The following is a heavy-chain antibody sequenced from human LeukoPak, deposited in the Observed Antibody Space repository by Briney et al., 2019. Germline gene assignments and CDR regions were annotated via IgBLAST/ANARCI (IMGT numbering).Heavy chain of an antibody. CDR2: ISSSGSTI. CDR1: GFTFSSYE. CDR3: ARLDYYGSGSYFDY. V-gene: IGHV3-48*03. J-gene: IGHJ4*02. Sequence: GGSLRLSCAASGFTFSSYEMNWVRQAPGKGLEWVSYISSSGSTIYYADSVKGRFTISGDNARNSLYLQMNSLRAEDTAVYYCARLDYYGSGSYFDYWGQGTLATVSS. D-gene: IGHD3-10*01.